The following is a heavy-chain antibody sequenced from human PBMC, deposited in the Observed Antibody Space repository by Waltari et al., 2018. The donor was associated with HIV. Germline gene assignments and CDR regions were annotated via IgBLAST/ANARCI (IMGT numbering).Heavy chain of an antibody. Sequence: QLQLQESGPGLVQPSETLSLTCTVPGGSISSSCYYWGWTRQPPGKGLEWIGSIYYSGSTDYNPSLKSRVTISVDTSKNQFSLKVSSVTAADTAVYYWARQWPRRGRYNWNYVAWVDPWGQGTLVTVSA. CDR3: ARQWPRRGRYNWNYVAWVDP. D-gene: IGHD1-7*01. V-gene: IGHV4-39*01. CDR1: GGSISSSCYY. J-gene: IGHJ5*02. CDR2: IYYSGST.